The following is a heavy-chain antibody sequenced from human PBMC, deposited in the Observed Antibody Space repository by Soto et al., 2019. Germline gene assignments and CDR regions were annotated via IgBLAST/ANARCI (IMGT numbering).Heavy chain of an antibody. V-gene: IGHV4-31*03. CDR2: IYYSGST. CDR1: GGSISSGGYY. D-gene: IGHD2-15*01. J-gene: IGHJ4*02. Sequence: SETLFLTCTVSGGSISSGGYYWSWIRQHPGKGLEWIGYIYYSGSTYYNPSLKSRVTISVDTSKNQFSLKLSSVTAADTAVYYCARDRECSGGTCYNYFDYWGQGTLVTVS. CDR3: ARDRECSGGTCYNYFDY.